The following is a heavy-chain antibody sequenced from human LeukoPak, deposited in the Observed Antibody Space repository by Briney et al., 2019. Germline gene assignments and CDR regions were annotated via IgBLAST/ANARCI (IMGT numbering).Heavy chain of an antibody. V-gene: IGHV3-7*04. Sequence: GRSLRLSCAASGFTFSHYWMSWVRQSPKKGLEWVAHINQDGSQIFYVDSVRGRFIISKDNGKNSVYVQMNSLRAEDTAVYYCARGFSWGFDYWDQGALVTVSS. CDR3: ARGFSWGFDY. CDR1: GFTFSHYW. CDR2: INQDGSQI. D-gene: IGHD3-16*01. J-gene: IGHJ4*02.